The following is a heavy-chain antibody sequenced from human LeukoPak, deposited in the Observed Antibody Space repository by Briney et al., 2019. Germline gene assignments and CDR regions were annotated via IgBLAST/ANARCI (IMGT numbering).Heavy chain of an antibody. CDR1: GFTSSSHE. Sequence: GGSLRLSCAASGFTSSSHEMNWVRQAPGKGLEWVSYISSSGSAKYYADSVQGRFTISRDNARDSLDLQMNSLRGEDTAVYYCVRAAHYDSSGFYRPDYWGQGTLVTVSS. D-gene: IGHD3-22*01. CDR2: ISSSGSAK. CDR3: VRAAHYDSSGFYRPDY. V-gene: IGHV3-48*03. J-gene: IGHJ4*02.